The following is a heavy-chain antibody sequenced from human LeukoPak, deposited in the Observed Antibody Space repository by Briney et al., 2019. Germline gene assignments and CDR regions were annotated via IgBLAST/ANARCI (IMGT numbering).Heavy chain of an antibody. D-gene: IGHD4-17*01. V-gene: IGHV3-11*01. Sequence: GGSLGLSCAASGFTFSDYYMSWIRQAPGKGLEWVSYISSSGSTIYYADSVKGRFTISRDNAKNSLYLQMNSLRAEDTAVYYCARDDYEVPYGMDVWGQGTTVTVSS. CDR2: ISSSGSTI. CDR1: GFTFSDYY. J-gene: IGHJ6*02. CDR3: ARDDYEVPYGMDV.